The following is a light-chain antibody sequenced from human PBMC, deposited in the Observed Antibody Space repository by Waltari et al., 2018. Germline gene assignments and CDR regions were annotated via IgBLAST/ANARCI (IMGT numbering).Light chain of an antibody. J-gene: IGLJ3*02. CDR2: YVT. Sequence: SFVLTQPPSVSVAPGKTAKITCGGNDIGSKNVHWYQQKPGPAPVVVVYYVTDRPSGSPERFSGSTSGNTATLTINRVEAGDEADYFCQVWDSSSDPVVFGGGTKLTVL. CDR3: QVWDSSSDPVV. V-gene: IGLV3-21*04. CDR1: DIGSKN.